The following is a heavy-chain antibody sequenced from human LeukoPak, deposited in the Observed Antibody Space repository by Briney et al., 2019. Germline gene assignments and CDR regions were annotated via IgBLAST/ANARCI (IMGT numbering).Heavy chain of an antibody. Sequence: ASVKVSCKASAYTFTSYGISWVRQAPGQGLEGVGWISAYNGNTNYAQKLQGRVTMTTDTSTSTAYMELRSPRSDDTAVYYCARDGHDFWSGYFYYWGQGTLVTVSS. CDR2: ISAYNGNT. D-gene: IGHD3-3*01. CDR1: AYTFTSYG. CDR3: ARDGHDFWSGYFYY. J-gene: IGHJ4*02. V-gene: IGHV1-18*01.